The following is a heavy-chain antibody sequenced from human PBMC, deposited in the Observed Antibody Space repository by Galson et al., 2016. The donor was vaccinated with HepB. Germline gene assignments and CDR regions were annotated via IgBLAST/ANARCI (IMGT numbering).Heavy chain of an antibody. D-gene: IGHD3-16*01. V-gene: IGHV1-3*01. J-gene: IGHJ4*02. CDR3: VRDEVPGPYYLEY. CDR2: INAGNGDT. Sequence: SVKVSCKASGYNFITYGMHWVRQAPGQRLEWMGWINAGNGDTIYAQKFQGRVTFTRDTSANTVYLDLSSLTSEDTAIYYCVRDEVPGPYYLEYWGQGILVTVSS. CDR1: GYNFITYG.